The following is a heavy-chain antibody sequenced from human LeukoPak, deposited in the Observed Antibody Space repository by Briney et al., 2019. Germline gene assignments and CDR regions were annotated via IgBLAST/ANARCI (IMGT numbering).Heavy chain of an antibody. CDR3: ARGVLMVYANWFDP. CDR1: GGSISSSY. D-gene: IGHD2-8*01. CDR2: IYYTGST. J-gene: IGHJ5*02. Sequence: SETLSLTCTVSGGSISSSYWSWIRQPPGKGLEWIGYIYYTGSTTYNPSLKSRVTISVDTSKNQFSLKLRSATAADTAVYYCARGVLMVYANWFDPWGQGTLVTVSS. V-gene: IGHV4-59*01.